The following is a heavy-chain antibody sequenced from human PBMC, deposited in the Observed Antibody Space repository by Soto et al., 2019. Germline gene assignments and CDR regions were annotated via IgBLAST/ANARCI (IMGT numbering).Heavy chain of an antibody. D-gene: IGHD3-9*01. CDR3: ARHVLRYFDY. CDR2: INHSGST. J-gene: IGHJ4*02. V-gene: IGHV4-34*01. Sequence: PSETLSLTCAVYGGSFSGYYWSWIRQPPGKGLEWIGEINHSGSTNYNPSLKSRVTISVDTSKNQFSLKLSSVTAADTAVYYCARHVLRYFDYWGQGTLVTVSS. CDR1: GGSFSGYY.